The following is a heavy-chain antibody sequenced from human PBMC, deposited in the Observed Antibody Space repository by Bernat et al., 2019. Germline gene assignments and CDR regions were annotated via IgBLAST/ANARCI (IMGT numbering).Heavy chain of an antibody. D-gene: IGHD2-15*01. Sequence: EVQLVQSGAEVKKPGESLKISGKGSGYSFTSYWIGWGRQMPGKGLEWMGIIYPGDSDTRYSPSFQDKVTISAHNSISTAYLQWSSLKASHTAMYYCARLIPSYCSGVRCYSGPYYYVY. CDR2: IYPGDSDT. V-gene: IGHV5-51*01. CDR3: ARLIPSYCSGVRCYSGPYYYVY. J-gene: IGHJ6*03. CDR1: GYSFTSYW.